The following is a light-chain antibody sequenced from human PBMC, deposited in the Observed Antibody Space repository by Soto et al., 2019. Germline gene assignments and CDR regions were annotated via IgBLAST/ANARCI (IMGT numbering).Light chain of an antibody. CDR2: QDT. CDR1: KLGNKY. V-gene: IGLV3-1*01. CDR3: QAWDSSIVV. J-gene: IGLJ2*01. Sequence: SYELTQPPSVSVSPGQTVSITCSGDKLGNKYACWYQQKPGQSPVVVIYQDTKRPSGIPERFSGSNSGNTATLTISGTQAMDEADYYCQAWDSSIVVFGGGTQLTVL.